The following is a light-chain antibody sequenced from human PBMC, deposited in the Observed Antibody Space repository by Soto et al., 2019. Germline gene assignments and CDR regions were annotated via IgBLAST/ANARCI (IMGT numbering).Light chain of an antibody. CDR2: EVS. V-gene: IGLV2-14*01. CDR3: NSYTNTAARV. CDR1: SSDVGANNF. Sequence: QAVLTQPASVSGSPGQSITISCTGTSSDVGANNFVSWYQQHPGKAPKLMIYEVSNRPSGVSNRFSGSKSGNTASLTISGLQAADEAEYYCNSYTNTAARVFGTGTKVTVL. J-gene: IGLJ1*01.